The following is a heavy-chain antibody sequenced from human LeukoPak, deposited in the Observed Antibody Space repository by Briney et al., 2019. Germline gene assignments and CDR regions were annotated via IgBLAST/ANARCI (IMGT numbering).Heavy chain of an antibody. J-gene: IGHJ4*02. Sequence: GGSLRLSCAASGFTFSSYWMSWVRQAPGKGLEWVANIRQDGGDKYYADSVKGRFTISRDNAKNSLYLQMNSLRAEDTAVYSCARVIVTVPGQSDYFDYWGQGTLVTFSS. CDR1: GFTFSSYW. CDR3: ARVIVTVPGQSDYFDY. D-gene: IGHD2/OR15-2a*01. CDR2: IRQDGGDK. V-gene: IGHV3-7*03.